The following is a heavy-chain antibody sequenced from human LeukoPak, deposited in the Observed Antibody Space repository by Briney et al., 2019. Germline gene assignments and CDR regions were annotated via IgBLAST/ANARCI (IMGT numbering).Heavy chain of an antibody. CDR1: GGTFSSYA. D-gene: IGHD3-10*01. CDR2: IIPILGIA. J-gene: IGHJ4*02. Sequence: ASVKVSCKASGGTFSSYAISWVRQAPGQGLEWMGRIIPILGIANYAQKFQGRVTITADKSTSTAYMELSSLRSEDTAVYYCAREFTDRTDYYGSGSFDYWGQGTLVTVSS. V-gene: IGHV1-69*04. CDR3: AREFTDRTDYYGSGSFDY.